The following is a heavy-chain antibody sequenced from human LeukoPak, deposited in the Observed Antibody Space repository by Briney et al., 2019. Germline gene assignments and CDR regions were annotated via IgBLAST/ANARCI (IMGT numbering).Heavy chain of an antibody. Sequence: GGSLRLSCAASGYTFNSFGMHWVRQAPGKGLEWVAFIGYDGRDTYYGDSVKGRFTISRDNAKNMLYLQMDSLRGDDTALYYCAKEPLWADAGLDYWGQGTLVIVSS. CDR3: AKEPLWADAGLDY. V-gene: IGHV3-30*02. CDR2: IGYDGRDT. D-gene: IGHD2-8*01. CDR1: GYTFNSFG. J-gene: IGHJ4*02.